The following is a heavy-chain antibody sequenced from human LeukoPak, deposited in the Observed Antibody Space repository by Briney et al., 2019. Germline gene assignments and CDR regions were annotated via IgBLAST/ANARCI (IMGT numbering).Heavy chain of an antibody. D-gene: IGHD3-3*01. Sequence: ASVKVSCKAFGTTFRSYGLSWVRQAPGQGLEGMGGIIPMFRTPNYAQKFQGRGSITADESTRTAYMELSSLTSEDTALYYCATGETRIMTSGVVSDYCYYMDVWGKGPTVTVSS. J-gene: IGHJ6*03. V-gene: IGHV1-69*13. CDR3: ATGETRIMTSGVVSDYCYYMDV. CDR1: GTTFRSYG. CDR2: IIPMFRTP.